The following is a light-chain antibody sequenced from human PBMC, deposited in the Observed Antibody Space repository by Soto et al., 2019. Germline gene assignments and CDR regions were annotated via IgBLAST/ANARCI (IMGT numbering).Light chain of an antibody. J-gene: IGKJ1*01. V-gene: IGKV3-15*01. CDR3: QQYNNWPRT. CDR1: ESVSSN. CDR2: GVS. Sequence: EIVMTQSPATLSVSPGERATLSCRASESVSSNLAWYQQKYGQAPRLLIYGVSTRATGIPARFSGSGSGTEFTLTISSLQSEDFAVYYCQQYNNWPRTFGQGTKVDIK.